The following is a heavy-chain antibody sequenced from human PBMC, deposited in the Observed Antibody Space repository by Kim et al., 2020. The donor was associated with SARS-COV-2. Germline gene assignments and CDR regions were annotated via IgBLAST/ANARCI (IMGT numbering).Heavy chain of an antibody. D-gene: IGHD3-10*01. CDR2: ARDKANSYTT. J-gene: IGHJ4*02. Sequence: GGSLRLSCAASGFTFSDHYMDWVRQAPGKGLEWVGRARDKANSYTTEYAASVKGRFTISRDDSKNSLYLQMNSLKTEDTAVYYCARAAPMVRGVTPWYFDFWGQGTLVTVSS. CDR3: ARAAPMVRGVTPWYFDF. V-gene: IGHV3-72*01. CDR1: GFTFSDHY.